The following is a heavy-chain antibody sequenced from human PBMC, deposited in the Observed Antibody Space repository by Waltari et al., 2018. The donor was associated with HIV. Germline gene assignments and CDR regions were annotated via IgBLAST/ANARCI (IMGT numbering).Heavy chain of an antibody. CDR1: GFPFSRYA. J-gene: IGHJ3*02. CDR3: ARDSLYSDSSGYYFRPFDM. Sequence: QDQLVESGGGVVQPGRSLRLSCAASGFPFSRYAMHWVRQAPGKGLEWVAVLSFDGSSAYYAYAVKGRFTISKDNPKNTLYLQMKSLITEDTAVYFCARDSLYSDSSGYYFRPFDMWGQGTMVTVSS. D-gene: IGHD3-22*01. CDR2: LSFDGSSA. V-gene: IGHV3-30-3*01.